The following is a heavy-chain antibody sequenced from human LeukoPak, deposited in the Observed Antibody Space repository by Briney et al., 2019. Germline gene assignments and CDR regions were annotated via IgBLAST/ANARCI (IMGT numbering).Heavy chain of an antibody. D-gene: IGHD5-12*01. CDR3: ATVRDRVDIVATIIKGAFDI. V-gene: IGHV1-24*01. Sequence: ASVKVSCKVSGYTLTELSMHWVRQAPGKGLEWMGGFDPEDGETIYAQKFQGRVTMTEGTSTDTAYMELSSLRSEDTAVYYCATVRDRVDIVATIIKGAFDIWGQGTMVTVSS. CDR1: GYTLTELS. J-gene: IGHJ3*02. CDR2: FDPEDGET.